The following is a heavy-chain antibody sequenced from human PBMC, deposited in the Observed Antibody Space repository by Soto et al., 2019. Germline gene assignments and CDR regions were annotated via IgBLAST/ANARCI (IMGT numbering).Heavy chain of an antibody. D-gene: IGHD2-2*01. CDR2: IIPIFGTA. V-gene: IGHV1-69*12. CDR3: ARVPSDIVLVPAGRQNWFDP. CDR1: GGTFSSYA. J-gene: IGHJ5*02. Sequence: QVQLVQSGAEVKKPGSSVKVSCKASGGTFSSYAISWVRQAPGQGLEWMGGIIPIFGTANYAQKFQGRVTITADESTSTAYMELSSLRSEDTAVYYCARVPSDIVLVPAGRQNWFDPWGQGTLVTVSS.